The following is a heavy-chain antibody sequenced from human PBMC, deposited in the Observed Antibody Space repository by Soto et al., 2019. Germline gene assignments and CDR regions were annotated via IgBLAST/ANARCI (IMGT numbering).Heavy chain of an antibody. J-gene: IGHJ3*01. CDR2: IFHGGNT. Sequence: SETLSLTCAVSGFFISSGNYWGWIRKPPGKGLEWIGSIFHGGNTYYNPSLKCRVTISVDMSKNQFSLKLNSVTADTAVYYCARARWYDAFDVWGQGTVVTVSS. CDR3: ARARWYDAFDV. D-gene: IGHD2-15*01. V-gene: IGHV4-38-2*01. CDR1: GFFISSGNY.